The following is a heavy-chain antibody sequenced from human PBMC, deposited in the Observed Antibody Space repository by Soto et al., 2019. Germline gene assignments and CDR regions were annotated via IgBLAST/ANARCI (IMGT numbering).Heavy chain of an antibody. CDR3: VRPAPHSTMIVHPLYFDY. V-gene: IGHV1-69*01. CDR1: GGTFSSYA. CDR2: IIPIFGTA. Sequence: QVQLVQSGAEVKKPGSSVKVSCKASGGTFSSYAISWVRQAPGQGLEWMGGIIPIFGTANYAQKFQGRVTITADESTSTAYMELSSLRSEDTAVYYCVRPAPHSTMIVHPLYFDYWGQGTLVTVSS. J-gene: IGHJ4*02. D-gene: IGHD3-22*01.